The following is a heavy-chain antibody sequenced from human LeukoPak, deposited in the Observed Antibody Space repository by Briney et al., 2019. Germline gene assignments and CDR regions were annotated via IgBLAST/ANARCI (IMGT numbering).Heavy chain of an antibody. Sequence: PGRSLRLSCAVSGLTFSSYGMHWVRQAPGNGLEWVAVIWYDGSNKYYADSVKGRFTISRDNSKNTLYLQMNSLRAEDTAVYYCASREGSGWDPYFDYWGQGTLVTVSS. CDR1: GLTFSSYG. V-gene: IGHV3-33*01. CDR2: IWYDGSNK. D-gene: IGHD6-19*01. J-gene: IGHJ4*02. CDR3: ASREGSGWDPYFDY.